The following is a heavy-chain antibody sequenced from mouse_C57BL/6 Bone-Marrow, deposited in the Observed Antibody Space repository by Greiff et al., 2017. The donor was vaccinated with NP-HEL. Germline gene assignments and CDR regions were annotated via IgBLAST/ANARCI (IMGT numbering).Heavy chain of an antibody. CDR3: ATHQLLRLHFDD. J-gene: IGHJ2*01. CDR2: IDPANGNT. V-gene: IGHV14-3*01. D-gene: IGHD1-1*01. CDR1: GFNIKNTY. Sequence: VQLKESVAELVRPGASVKLSCTASGFNIKNTYMHWVKQRPEQGLEWIGRIDPANGNTKYAPKFQGKATITADTSSNTAYLQLSSLTSEDTAIYYCATHQLLRLHFDDWGQGTTLTVSS.